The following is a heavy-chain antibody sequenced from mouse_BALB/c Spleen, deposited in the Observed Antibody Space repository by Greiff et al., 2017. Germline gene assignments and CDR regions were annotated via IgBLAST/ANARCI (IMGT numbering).Heavy chain of an antibody. Sequence: VQLVESGAELMKPGASVKISCKATGYTFSSYWIEWVKQRPGHGLEWIGEILPGSGSTNYNEKFKGKATFTADTSSNTAYMQLSSLTSEDSAVYYCARPITTATSWFAYWGQGTLVTVSA. CDR2: ILPGSGST. V-gene: IGHV1-9*01. CDR3: ARPITTATSWFAY. D-gene: IGHD1-2*01. CDR1: GYTFSSYW. J-gene: IGHJ3*01.